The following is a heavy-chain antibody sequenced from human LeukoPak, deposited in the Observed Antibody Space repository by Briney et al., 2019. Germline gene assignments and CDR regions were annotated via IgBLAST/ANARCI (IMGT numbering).Heavy chain of an antibody. Sequence: ASAKVSCKASGYTFTSFGINWVRQAPGQGLEWMGWISPYSGNTNYEQKFQGRLTMTTNTSTSTAYMELRGPRSDDTAVYYCARDGIAATGRDYWGQGTLVTVSS. J-gene: IGHJ4*02. CDR1: GYTFTSFG. CDR2: ISPYSGNT. V-gene: IGHV1-18*01. CDR3: ARDGIAATGRDY. D-gene: IGHD6-13*01.